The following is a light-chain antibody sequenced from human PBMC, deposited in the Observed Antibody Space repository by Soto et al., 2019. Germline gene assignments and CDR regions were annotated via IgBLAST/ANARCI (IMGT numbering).Light chain of an antibody. CDR2: KAS. CDR3: QQYHSFPLT. CDR1: QSISPW. Sequence: DFQMTQFPSTLSASVGDRVTITCRASQSISPWLAWYQQKPGKAPKLLIYKASSLQSGVPSRFSGSGSGTEFTLTISGLQPDDFATYYCQQYHSFPLTFGGGTKLDIK. V-gene: IGKV1-5*03. J-gene: IGKJ4*01.